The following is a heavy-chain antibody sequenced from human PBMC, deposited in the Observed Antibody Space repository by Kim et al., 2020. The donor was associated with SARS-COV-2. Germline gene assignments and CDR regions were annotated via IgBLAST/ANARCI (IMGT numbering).Heavy chain of an antibody. J-gene: IGHJ1*01. CDR1: GFTFNNYA. Sequence: GGSLRLSCAASGFTFNNYAMTWVRQAPGKGLEWVSGISGSGDTTYYADSVKGRFTISRDNSKNTLYLQMNSLRAEDAALYYCAKDVYSGFGGVAEYFEHWSRRPLLTLYS. V-gene: IGHV3-23*01. D-gene: IGHD5-12*01. CDR2: ISGSGDTT. CDR3: AKDVYSGFGGVAEYFEH.